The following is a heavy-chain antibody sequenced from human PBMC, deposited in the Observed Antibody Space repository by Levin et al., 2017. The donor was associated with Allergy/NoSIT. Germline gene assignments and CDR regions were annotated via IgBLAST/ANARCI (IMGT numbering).Heavy chain of an antibody. CDR1: GGSISSGGYY. D-gene: IGHD3-10*01. Sequence: SETLSLTCTVSGGSISSGGYYWSWIRQHPGKGLEWIGYIYYSGSTYYNPSLKSRVTISVDTSKNQFSLKLSSVTAADTAVYYCARDRLAMIRGVPTYYFDYWGQGTLVTVSS. V-gene: IGHV4-31*03. J-gene: IGHJ4*02. CDR2: IYYSGST. CDR3: ARDRLAMIRGVPTYYFDY.